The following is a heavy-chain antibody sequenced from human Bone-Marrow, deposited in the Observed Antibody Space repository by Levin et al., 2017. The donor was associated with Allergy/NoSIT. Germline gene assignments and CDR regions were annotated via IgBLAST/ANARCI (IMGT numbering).Heavy chain of an antibody. CDR1: GGTFSSYA. V-gene: IGHV1-69*13. CDR3: ARENVEMATSWGDYFDY. CDR2: IIPIFGTA. J-gene: IGHJ4*02. Sequence: SVKVSCKASGGTFSSYAISWVRQAPGQGLEWMGGIIPIFGTANYAQKFQGRVTITADESTSTAYMELSSLRSEDTAVYYCARENVEMATSWGDYFDYWGQGTLVTVSS. D-gene: IGHD5-24*01.